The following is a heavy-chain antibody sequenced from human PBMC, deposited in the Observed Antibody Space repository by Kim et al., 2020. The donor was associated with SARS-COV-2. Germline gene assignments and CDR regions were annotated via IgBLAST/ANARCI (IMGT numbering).Heavy chain of an antibody. CDR1: GFTFDDYA. D-gene: IGHD6-13*01. Sequence: GGSLRLSCAASGFTFDDYAMHWVRQAPGKGLEWVSGISWNSGSIGYADSVKGRFTISRDNAKNSLYLQMNSLRAEDTALYYCAKDINSVEAAAGTVGFDYWGQGTLVTVSS. CDR3: AKDINSVEAAAGTVGFDY. J-gene: IGHJ4*02. CDR2: ISWNSGSI. V-gene: IGHV3-9*01.